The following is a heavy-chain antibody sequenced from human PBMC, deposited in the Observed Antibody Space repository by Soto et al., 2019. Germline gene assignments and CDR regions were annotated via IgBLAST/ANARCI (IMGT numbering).Heavy chain of an antibody. CDR1: GGSISSSSYY. CDR3: ARPMYSSSWHYYIDY. J-gene: IGHJ4*02. V-gene: IGHV4-39*01. D-gene: IGHD6-13*01. Sequence: SATLSLTGTVSGGSISSSSYYWGWIRQPPGKGLEWIGSIYYSGSTYYNPSLKSRVTISVDTSKNQFSLKLSSVTAADTAVYYCARPMYSSSWHYYIDYWGQGTLVTVSS. CDR2: IYYSGST.